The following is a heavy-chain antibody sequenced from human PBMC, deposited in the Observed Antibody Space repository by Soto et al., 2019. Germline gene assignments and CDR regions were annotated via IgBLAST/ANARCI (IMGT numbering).Heavy chain of an antibody. CDR1: GGSISSGGYY. Sequence: PSETLSLTCTVSGGSISSGGYYWSWIRQHPGKGLEWIGYIYYSGSTYYNPSLKSRVTISVDTSKNQFSLKLSSVTAADTAVYYCAKGLLAIVGTTLPRDAFNIWGQGTMVTVSS. D-gene: IGHD1-26*01. J-gene: IGHJ3*02. CDR3: AKGLLAIVGTTLPRDAFNI. V-gene: IGHV4-31*03. CDR2: IYYSGST.